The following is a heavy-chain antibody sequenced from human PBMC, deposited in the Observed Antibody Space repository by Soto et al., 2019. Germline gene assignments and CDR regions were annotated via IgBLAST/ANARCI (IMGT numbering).Heavy chain of an antibody. CDR1: GFSLSSKVMR. CDR2: IDWDDDK. J-gene: IGHJ4*02. D-gene: IGHD3-16*01. V-gene: IGHV2-70*04. Sequence: GPTLVIPTHSLTLTCTFSGFSLSSKVMRVSWIRQPPGKSLELLARIDWDDDKFYSPSLRTRLAISKGTSKNQVVLTMTNVDPMDTATYCCARSPGGFTVATYFFDYWGQGTLVTVSS. CDR3: ARSPGGFTVATYFFDY.